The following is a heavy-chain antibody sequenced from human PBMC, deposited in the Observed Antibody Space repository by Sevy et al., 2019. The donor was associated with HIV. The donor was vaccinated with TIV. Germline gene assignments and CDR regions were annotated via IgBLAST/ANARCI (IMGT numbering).Heavy chain of an antibody. J-gene: IGHJ4*02. V-gene: IGHV1-18*04. CDR2: ISAYNGNT. Sequence: ASVKVSCKASGYTFTSYGISWVRQAPGQGLEWMGWISAYNGNTNYAQKLQGRVTMTTDTSTSTAYMELRSLRSDDTAVYYCAGEWRVRGVIGTFDYWGQGTLVTVSS. CDR3: AGEWRVRGVIGTFDY. CDR1: GYTFTSYG. D-gene: IGHD3-10*01.